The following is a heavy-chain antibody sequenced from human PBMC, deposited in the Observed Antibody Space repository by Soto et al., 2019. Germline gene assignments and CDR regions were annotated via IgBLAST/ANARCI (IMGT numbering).Heavy chain of an antibody. V-gene: IGHV4-30-4*01. CDR2: IYYDGNS. CDR1: GGFIDSGAYY. Sequence: QVQLQESGPGLVRPSQTLSLTCTVSGGFIDSGAYYWSWIRQPPGKGLEWIGYIYYDGNSYYNPSLKSRITISVDTSKNQFSLKLRSVTAADSAVYYCVRDVPPAAIPVYYSGLDVWGQGTTVTVSS. CDR3: VRDVPPAAIPVYYSGLDV. J-gene: IGHJ6*02. D-gene: IGHD2-2*02.